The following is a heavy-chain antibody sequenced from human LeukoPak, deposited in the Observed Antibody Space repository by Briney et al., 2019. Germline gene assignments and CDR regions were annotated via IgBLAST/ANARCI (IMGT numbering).Heavy chain of an antibody. Sequence: GGSLRLSCAASGFTFSNFYLSWIRQAPGKGLEWVSYISSSGVNTDYADSVKGRFTISRDNSKNSLYLHMNSLRAEDTAVYYCARDEKVGGQISYNWFDPWGQGTLVTVSS. D-gene: IGHD1-26*01. CDR3: ARDEKVGGQISYNWFDP. CDR1: GFTFSNFY. CDR2: ISSSGVNT. J-gene: IGHJ5*02. V-gene: IGHV3-11*05.